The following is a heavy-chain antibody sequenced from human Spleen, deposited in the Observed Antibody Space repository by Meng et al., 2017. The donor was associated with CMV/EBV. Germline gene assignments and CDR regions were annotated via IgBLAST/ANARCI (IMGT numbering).Heavy chain of an antibody. V-gene: IGHV3-33*01. CDR2: IWYDGSNK. CDR3: ARDQELGNYFDY. J-gene: IGHJ4*02. CDR1: GFTFSSYG. D-gene: IGHD6-13*01. Sequence: SCAASGFTFSSYGMHWVRQAPGKGLEWVAVIWYDGSNKYYADSVKGRFTISRDNSKNTLYLQMSSLRAEDTAVYYCARDQELGNYFDYWGQGTLVTVSS.